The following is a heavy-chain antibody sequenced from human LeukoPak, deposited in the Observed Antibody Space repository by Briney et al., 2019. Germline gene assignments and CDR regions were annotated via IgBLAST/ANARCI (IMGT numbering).Heavy chain of an antibody. D-gene: IGHD2-21*01. CDR2: IKQDGSEK. J-gene: IGHJ4*02. CDR1: GFTFSSYW. V-gene: IGHV3-7*01. Sequence: GGSLRLSCAASGFTFSSYWMSWVRQAPGKGLEWVASIKQDGSEKYYVDSVKGRFTIPRDNAKNSLYLQMNSLRAEDTAVYYCARDPFHCGGDCYFGFDYWGQGTLVTVSS. CDR3: ARDPFHCGGDCYFGFDY.